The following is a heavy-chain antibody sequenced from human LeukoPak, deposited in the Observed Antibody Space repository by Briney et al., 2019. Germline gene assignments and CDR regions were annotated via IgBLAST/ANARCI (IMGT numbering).Heavy chain of an antibody. J-gene: IGHJ4*02. V-gene: IGHV3-74*01. CDR3: AREVTRVVDY. D-gene: IGHD4-23*01. CDR1: GFTFSSYW. CDR2: INSDGRST. Sequence: GGSLRLSCAASGFTFSSYWIHSERQAPGKGLLWVSRINSDGRSTNYADSVEGRFTISRDNAENTLYLQMNSLRAEDTAVYYCAREVTRVVDYWGQGTLVNVSS.